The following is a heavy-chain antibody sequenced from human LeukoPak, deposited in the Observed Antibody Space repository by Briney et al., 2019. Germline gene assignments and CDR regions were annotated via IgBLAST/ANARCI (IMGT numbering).Heavy chain of an antibody. D-gene: IGHD3-10*01. CDR2: ISGSGAST. Sequence: GGSLRLSCAASGFTFSTYAMSWVRQAPGRGLAWVSTISGSGASTYYADSMKGRFTISRDNSKNTLYVQRNSLRAEDTAVYYCAKAPSLRLGFGVLSTDVWGQGTTVTVSS. CDR1: GFTFSTYA. J-gene: IGHJ6*02. CDR3: AKAPSLRLGFGVLSTDV. V-gene: IGHV3-23*01.